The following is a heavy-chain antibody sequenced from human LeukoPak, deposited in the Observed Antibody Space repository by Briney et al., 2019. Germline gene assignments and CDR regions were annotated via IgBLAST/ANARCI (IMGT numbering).Heavy chain of an antibody. Sequence: SETLSLTCAVYGGSFSGYYWSWIRQPPGKGLEWIGEINHSGSTNYNPSLKSRVTISVDTSKNQFSLKLSSVTAADTAVYYCARGGDIPNLFDPWGQGTLVTVSS. CDR1: GGSFSGYY. CDR2: INHSGST. D-gene: IGHD3-16*01. V-gene: IGHV4-34*01. J-gene: IGHJ5*02. CDR3: ARGGDIPNLFDP.